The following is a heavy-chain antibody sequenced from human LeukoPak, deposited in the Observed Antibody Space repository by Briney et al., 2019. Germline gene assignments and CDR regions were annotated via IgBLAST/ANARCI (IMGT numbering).Heavy chain of an antibody. CDR3: ARAGRGVAPNFDS. J-gene: IGHJ4*02. Sequence: PSETLSLTCTVSGGSISSGSYYWSWIRQPAGKGLEWIGRIYTSGSTNYNPSLKSRVTISVDTSKNQFSLRLSSVTAADTAVYYCARAGRGVAPNFDSWGQGTLVTVSS. D-gene: IGHD5-12*01. CDR2: IYTSGST. CDR1: GGSISSGSYY. V-gene: IGHV4-61*02.